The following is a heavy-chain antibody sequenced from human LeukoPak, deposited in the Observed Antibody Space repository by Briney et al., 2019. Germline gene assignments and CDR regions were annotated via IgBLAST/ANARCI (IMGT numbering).Heavy chain of an antibody. D-gene: IGHD3-22*01. J-gene: IGHJ4*02. CDR2: IYHSGST. CDR3: ARGYDSSTCFDY. CDR1: GGSISSGGYS. Sequence: SQTLSLTCAVSGGSISSGGYSWSWIRQPPGKGLEWIGYIYHSGSTYYNPSLKSRVTISVDRSKNQFSLKLSSVTAADTAVYYCARGYDSSTCFDYWGQGTLVTVSS. V-gene: IGHV4-30-2*01.